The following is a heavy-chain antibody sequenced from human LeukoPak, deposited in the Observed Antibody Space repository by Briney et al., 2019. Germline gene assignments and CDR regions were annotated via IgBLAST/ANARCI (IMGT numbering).Heavy chain of an antibody. CDR3: ARDKSPAAIPDYYYYYGMDV. Sequence: GRSLRLSCAASGFTFSSYAMHWVRQAPGKGLEWVAVISYDGSNKYYADSVKGRFTISRDNSKNTLYLQMNSLRAEDTAVYYCARDKSPAAIPDYYYYYGMDVWGQGTTATVSS. V-gene: IGHV3-30-3*01. CDR2: ISYDGSNK. D-gene: IGHD2-2*02. J-gene: IGHJ6*02. CDR1: GFTFSSYA.